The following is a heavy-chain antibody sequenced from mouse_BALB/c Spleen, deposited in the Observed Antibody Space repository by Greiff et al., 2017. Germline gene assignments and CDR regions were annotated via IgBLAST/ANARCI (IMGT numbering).Heavy chain of an antibody. J-gene: IGHJ2*01. CDR2: IRNKANGYTT. Sequence: EVHLVESGGGLVQPGGSLRLSCATSGFTFTDYYMSWVRQPPGKALEWLGFIRNKANGYTTEYSASVKGRFTISRDNSQSILYLQMNTLRAEDSATYYCARVYGPYYFDYWGQGTTLTVSS. D-gene: IGHD1-2*01. CDR1: GFTFTDYY. CDR3: ARVYGPYYFDY. V-gene: IGHV7-3*02.